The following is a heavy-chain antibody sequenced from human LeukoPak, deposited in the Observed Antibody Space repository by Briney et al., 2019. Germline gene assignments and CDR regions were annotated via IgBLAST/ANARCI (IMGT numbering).Heavy chain of an antibody. J-gene: IGHJ4*02. V-gene: IGHV3-30*02. CDR1: GFTFSSYG. CDR2: IRYDGSNK. CDR3: AKDPLIVATSGLRSYFDY. D-gene: IGHD5-12*01. Sequence: GGSLGLSCAASGFTFSSYGMHWVRQAPGKGLEWVAFIRYDGSNKYYADSVKGRFTISRDNSKNTLYLQMNSLRAEDTAVYYCAKDPLIVATSGLRSYFDYWGQGTLVTVSS.